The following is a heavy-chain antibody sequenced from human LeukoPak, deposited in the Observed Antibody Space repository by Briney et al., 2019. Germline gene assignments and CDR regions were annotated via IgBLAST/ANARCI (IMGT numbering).Heavy chain of an antibody. CDR3: ERGPPVGYCSSTSCRLSYFDY. J-gene: IGHJ4*02. Sequence: PGGSLRLSCAASGFTFSSYWMSWVRQAPGKGLEWVANIKQDGSEKYYVDSVKGRFTISRDNDKNSLYLQMNSLRAEDTAVYYCERGPPVGYCSSTSCRLSYFDYWGQGTLVTVSS. CDR1: GFTFSSYW. D-gene: IGHD2-2*01. CDR2: IKQDGSEK. V-gene: IGHV3-7*01.